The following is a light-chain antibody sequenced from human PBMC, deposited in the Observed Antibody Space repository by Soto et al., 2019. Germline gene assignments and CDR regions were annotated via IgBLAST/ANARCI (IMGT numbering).Light chain of an antibody. CDR2: DVS. CDR1: SSDVGDYNF. CDR3: SSYTSSSTV. J-gene: IGLJ1*01. Sequence: TALTQPASVSGSPGQSITISCTGTSSDVGDYNFVSWYQQHPGKAPKLMIYDVSNRPSGVSDRFSGSKSGNAASLTISGLQAEDEADYYCSSYTSSSTVFGTGTKVTVL. V-gene: IGLV2-14*03.